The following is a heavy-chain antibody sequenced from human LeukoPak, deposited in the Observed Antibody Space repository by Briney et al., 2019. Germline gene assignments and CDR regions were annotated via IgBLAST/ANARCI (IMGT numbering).Heavy chain of an antibody. CDR2: ISVYNGDT. CDR3: ARDGYSYGERWFDP. J-gene: IGHJ5*02. CDR1: GYTFTSYG. V-gene: IGHV1-18*04. D-gene: IGHD5-18*01. Sequence: ASVKVSCKASGYTFTSYGISWVRQAPGQGLEWMGWISVYNGDTNYAQKVQGRVTMTTDTSTTTDYLELRSLTSDDTAVYYCARDGYSYGERWFDPWGQGTLVTVSS.